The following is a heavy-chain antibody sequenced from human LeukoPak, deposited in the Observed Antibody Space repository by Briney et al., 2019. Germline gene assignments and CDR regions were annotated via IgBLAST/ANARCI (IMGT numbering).Heavy chain of an antibody. D-gene: IGHD2-15*01. CDR2: IIDIGVIP. CDR3: AKVNGCCSGGSRYSSGSYYYYGMDV. Sequence: GGSLTLSRVVSGFTFSSYSMGWVRQAPGKGREWVSDIIDIGVIPYYAVSVKGRFTISRDKSKNPMYLQMNSLRAEDTALYYCAKVNGCCSGGSRYSSGSYYYYGMDVWGKGTTVTVSS. CDR1: GFTFSSYS. J-gene: IGHJ6*04. V-gene: IGHV3-23*01.